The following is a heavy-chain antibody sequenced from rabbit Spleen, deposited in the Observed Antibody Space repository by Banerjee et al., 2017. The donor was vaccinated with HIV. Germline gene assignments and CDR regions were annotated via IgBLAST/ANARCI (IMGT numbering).Heavy chain of an antibody. Sequence: QEQLVESGGGLVQPGGSLKLSCKVSGFDFSTYGVSWVRQAPGKGLEWIGYIDPVFGITYYANWVNGRFSISRENAQNTVFLQMTSLTAADTATYFCARDGAGGSYFALWGPGTLVTVS. V-gene: IGHV1S47*01. CDR3: ARDGAGGSYFAL. D-gene: IGHD8-1*01. CDR1: GFDFSTYG. CDR2: IDPVFGIT. J-gene: IGHJ4*01.